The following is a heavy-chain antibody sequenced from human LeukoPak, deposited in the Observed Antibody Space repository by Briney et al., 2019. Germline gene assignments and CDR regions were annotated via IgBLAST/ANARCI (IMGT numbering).Heavy chain of an antibody. D-gene: IGHD3-9*01. CDR1: GGSFSGYY. J-gene: IGHJ4*02. CDR2: INHSGST. CDR3: ASLDYDILTGREDY. Sequence: SETLSLTCAVYGGSFSGYYWSWIRQPPGKGLEWIGEINHSGSTNYNPSLKSRVTISVDTSKNQFSLKLSSVTAADAAVYYCASLDYDILTGREDYWGQGTLVTVSS. V-gene: IGHV4-34*01.